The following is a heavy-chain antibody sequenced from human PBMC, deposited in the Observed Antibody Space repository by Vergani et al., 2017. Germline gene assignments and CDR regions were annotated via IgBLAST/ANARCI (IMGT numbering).Heavy chain of an antibody. J-gene: IGHJ4*02. V-gene: IGHV4-39*01. CDR3: ARHKPGGRLFPAGPPGD. D-gene: IGHD6-19*01. CDR1: GGSISSSSYY. Sequence: QLQLQESGPGLVKPSETLSLTCTVSGGSISSSSYYWGWIRQPPGKGLEWIGSIYYSGSTYYNPSLKSRVTISVDTSKNPFSLKLSSVTAADTAVYYCARHKPGGRLFPAGPPGDWGQGTLVTVSS. CDR2: IYYSGST.